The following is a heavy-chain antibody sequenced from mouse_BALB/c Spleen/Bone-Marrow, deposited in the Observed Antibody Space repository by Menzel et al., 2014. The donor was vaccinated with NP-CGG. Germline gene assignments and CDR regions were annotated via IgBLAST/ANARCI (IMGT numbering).Heavy chain of an antibody. V-gene: IGHV1-15*01. CDR3: TREGLRRDGFAY. D-gene: IGHD2-4*01. J-gene: IGHJ3*01. Sequence: VQLQQSGVELVRPGASVKLSCKALGYTFTDYEMHWVKQIPVHGLEWIGAIHPGSVGTAYNQKFKGKATLTADKSSSTAYMELSSLTSEDSAVYYCTREGLRRDGFAYWGQGTLVTVTA. CDR2: IHPGSVGT. CDR1: GYTFTDYE.